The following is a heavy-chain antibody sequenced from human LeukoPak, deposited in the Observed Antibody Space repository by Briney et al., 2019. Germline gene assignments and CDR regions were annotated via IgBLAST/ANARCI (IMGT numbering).Heavy chain of an antibody. J-gene: IGHJ6*03. CDR3: ARTVGSSSFEGDYYYYYYMDV. CDR1: GYTFTSYG. D-gene: IGHD6-6*01. Sequence: ASVKVSCKASGYTFTSYGISWVRQAPGQGLEWMGWISAYNGNTNYAQKLQGRVTMTTDTSTSTAYMELRSLRSDDTAVYYCARTVGSSSFEGDYYYYYYMDVCGKGTTVTVSS. V-gene: IGHV1-18*01. CDR2: ISAYNGNT.